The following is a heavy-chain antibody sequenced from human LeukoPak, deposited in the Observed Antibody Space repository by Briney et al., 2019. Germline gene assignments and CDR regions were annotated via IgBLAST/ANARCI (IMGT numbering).Heavy chain of an antibody. CDR2: INPNSGT. D-gene: IGHD1-1*01. V-gene: IGHV1-2*02. CDR3: ARNRWMDY. J-gene: IGHJ4*02. CDR1: GYTFTDYY. Sequence: ASVKVSCKASGYTFTDYYMHWVRQAPGQGLEWMGWINPNSGTNYAQKFQGRVTMTRDTSISTAYMELTRLTSADTAAYYCARNRWMDYWGQGTLVTVSS.